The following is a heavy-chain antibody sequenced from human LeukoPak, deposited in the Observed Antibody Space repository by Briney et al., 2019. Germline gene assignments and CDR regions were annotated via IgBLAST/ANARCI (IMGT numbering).Heavy chain of an antibody. Sequence: SETLSLTCTVSGGSISSSSYYWGWIRQPPGKGLEWIGSIYYSGSTYYNPSLKSRVTISVDTSKNQFSLKLSSVTAADTAVYYCARDIWSGYYKPHPLPDYWGQGTLVTVSS. V-gene: IGHV4-39*07. J-gene: IGHJ4*02. CDR2: IYYSGST. CDR1: GGSISSSSYY. CDR3: ARDIWSGYYKPHPLPDY. D-gene: IGHD3-3*01.